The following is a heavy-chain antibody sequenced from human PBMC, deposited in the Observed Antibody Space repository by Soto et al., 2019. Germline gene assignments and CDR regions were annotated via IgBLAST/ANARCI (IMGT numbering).Heavy chain of an antibody. Sequence: ASVKVSCKASGYTFTSYAMHWVRQAPGQGLEWMGWISAYNGNTNYAQKLQGRVTMTTDTSTSTAYMELRSLRSDDTAVYYCARGRWAVAGMNFDYWGQGTLVTVSS. CDR2: ISAYNGNT. D-gene: IGHD6-19*01. J-gene: IGHJ4*02. CDR3: ARGRWAVAGMNFDY. CDR1: GYTFTSYA. V-gene: IGHV1-18*01.